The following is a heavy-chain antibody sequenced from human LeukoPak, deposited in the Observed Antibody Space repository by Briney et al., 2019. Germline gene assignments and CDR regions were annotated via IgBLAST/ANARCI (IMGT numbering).Heavy chain of an antibody. V-gene: IGHV4-59*08. CDR2: IYYSGST. D-gene: IGHD6-13*01. CDR1: GGSISSYY. J-gene: IGHJ5*02. Sequence: SETLSLTCTVSGGSISSYYWSWIRQPPGKGLEWIGYIYYSGSTNYNPSLKSRVTISVDTSKNQFSLKLSSVTAADTAVYYCARAPPGYSSSTGRFDPWGQGTLVTVSS. CDR3: ARAPPGYSSSTGRFDP.